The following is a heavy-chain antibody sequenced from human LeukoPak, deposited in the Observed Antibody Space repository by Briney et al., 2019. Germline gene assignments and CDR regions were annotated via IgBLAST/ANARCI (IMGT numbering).Heavy chain of an antibody. Sequence: SQTLSLTCAISGDCVSRDNAGWNWIRQSPSRGLEWLGRTYYRSKFYNDYAISVQGRITIDPDPSRNQLSLQLHSVTPEDTAIYYCVRGQWNPVYYFDSWGQGTQVTVSS. J-gene: IGHJ4*02. D-gene: IGHD6-19*01. CDR3: VRGQWNPVYYFDS. CDR2: TYYRSKFYN. V-gene: IGHV6-1*01. CDR1: GDCVSRDNAG.